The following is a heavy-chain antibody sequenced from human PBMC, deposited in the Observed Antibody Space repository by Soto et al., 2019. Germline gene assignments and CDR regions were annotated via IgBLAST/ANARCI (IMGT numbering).Heavy chain of an antibody. V-gene: IGHV1-2*02. CDR2: INPNSGGT. CDR1: GYTFTGYY. D-gene: IGHD3-22*01. CDR3: ARVEYYYDSSGCLDY. Sequence: ASVKVSCKASGYTFTGYYMHWVRQAPGQGLEWMGWINPNSGGTNYAQKFQGRVTMTRDTSISTAYMELSRLRSDDTAVYYCARVEYYYDSSGCLDYWGQGTLVTVSS. J-gene: IGHJ4*02.